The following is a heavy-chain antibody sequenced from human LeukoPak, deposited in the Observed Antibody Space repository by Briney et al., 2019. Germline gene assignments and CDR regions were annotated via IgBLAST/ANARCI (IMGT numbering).Heavy chain of an antibody. V-gene: IGHV3-23*01. CDR1: GFTFSSYA. CDR2: ISGSGGST. J-gene: IGHJ4*02. Sequence: GGSLRLSCAASGFTFSSYAMSWVRQAPGKGLEWVSAISGSGGSTYYADSVQGRFTISRDNSKNTLYLQMNSLRAEDTAVYYCAPSRAKGVVVKGPDYRGQGTLVTVSS. D-gene: IGHD3-22*01. CDR3: APSRAKGVVVKGPDY.